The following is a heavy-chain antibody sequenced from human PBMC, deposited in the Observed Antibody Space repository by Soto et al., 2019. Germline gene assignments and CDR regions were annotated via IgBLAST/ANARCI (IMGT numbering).Heavy chain of an antibody. Sequence: ASVKVSCKASGYIFTSYYIHWVRQAPGQGLEWMGWINPFDGSRMFAQSFQGRVTMTTDTSTGTAYMELRSLRSDDTAVYYCASSFTSSQWRYGMDVWGQGTTVTVSS. CDR1: GYIFTSYY. V-gene: IGHV1-46*01. CDR2: INPFDGSR. D-gene: IGHD2-2*01. J-gene: IGHJ6*02. CDR3: ASSFTSSQWRYGMDV.